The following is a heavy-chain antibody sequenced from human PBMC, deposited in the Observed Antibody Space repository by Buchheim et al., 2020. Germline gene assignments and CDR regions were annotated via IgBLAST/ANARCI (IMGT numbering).Heavy chain of an antibody. J-gene: IGHJ6*02. Sequence: QVQLQQWGAGLLKPSETLSLTCAVYGGSFSGYYWSWIRQPPGKGLEWIGEINHSGSTNYNPSLKSRITISVDTSTTQFSLKLSSVTAADTAVYYCARSRCLGNWNYYGRYYYYGMDVWGQGTT. D-gene: IGHD1-7*01. V-gene: IGHV4-34*01. CDR2: INHSGST. CDR3: ARSRCLGNWNYYGRYYYYGMDV. CDR1: GGSFSGYY.